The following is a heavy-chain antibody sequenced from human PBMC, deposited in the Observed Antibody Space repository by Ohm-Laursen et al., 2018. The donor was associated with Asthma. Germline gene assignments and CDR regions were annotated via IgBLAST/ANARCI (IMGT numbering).Heavy chain of an antibody. V-gene: IGHV3-74*01. J-gene: IGHJ4*02. D-gene: IGHD5-24*01. CDR3: ARGSLEGHQ. CDR2: IFPHRRHT. Sequence: SLRLSCAASGFTFSDYFIHWVRQGPGEGLGWISHIFPHRRHTNYADSVKGRFTISRDDAQNTLYLQMNSLRADDTAVYYCARGSLEGHQWGQGTLVTVSS. CDR1: GFTFSDYF.